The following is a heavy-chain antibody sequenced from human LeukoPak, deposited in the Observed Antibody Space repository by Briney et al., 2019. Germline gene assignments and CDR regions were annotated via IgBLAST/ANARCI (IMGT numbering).Heavy chain of an antibody. D-gene: IGHD6-13*01. CDR1: GFTFSSYW. CDR3: ASERPSSSWYDY. Sequence: GGSLRLSCAASGFTFSSYWMTWVRQAPGKGLEWVANIKGDGSEKYYVDSVKGRFTISRDSAKNSPFLQMNSLRAEDTAVYYCASERPSSSWYDYWGQGTLVTVSS. V-gene: IGHV3-7*01. J-gene: IGHJ4*02. CDR2: IKGDGSEK.